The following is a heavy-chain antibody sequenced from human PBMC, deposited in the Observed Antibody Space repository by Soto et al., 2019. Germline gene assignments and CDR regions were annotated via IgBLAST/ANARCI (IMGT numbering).Heavy chain of an antibody. CDR2: ISYTGSI. CDR3: ARRAAATSYWFFDL. V-gene: IGHV4-59*08. CDR1: DGSISGYY. D-gene: IGHD6-13*01. J-gene: IGHJ2*01. Sequence: QVQLQESGPGLVKPSETLPLTCTVSDGSISGYYWSWIRQPPGKGLEWIGYISYTGSINYNPSLKSRVTISVDPSKNQFPLKVTSVTAADTAVYYCARRAAATSYWFFDLWGRGTLVTVSS.